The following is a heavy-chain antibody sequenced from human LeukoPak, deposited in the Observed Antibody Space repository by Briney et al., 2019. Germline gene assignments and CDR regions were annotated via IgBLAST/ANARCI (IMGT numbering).Heavy chain of an antibody. CDR3: AREAAGSGAVAGSFDY. Sequence: SGTLSLACAVSGGSISSSNWWSWVRQPPGKGLEWIGEIYHSGSTNYNPSLKSRVTISVDKSKNQFSLKLSSVTAADTAVYYCAREAAGSGAVAGSFDYWGQGTLVTVSS. J-gene: IGHJ4*02. D-gene: IGHD6-19*01. V-gene: IGHV4-4*02. CDR1: GGSISSSNW. CDR2: IYHSGST.